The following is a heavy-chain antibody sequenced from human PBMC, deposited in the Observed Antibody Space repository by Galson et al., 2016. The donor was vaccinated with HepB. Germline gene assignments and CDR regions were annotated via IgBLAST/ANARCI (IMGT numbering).Heavy chain of an antibody. J-gene: IGHJ4*02. CDR3: AREGSYYTLDY. V-gene: IGHV1-3*01. Sequence: SVKVSCKAPGYTFTNYAMHWVRQAPGQRLEWMGWINPGNGDTKYSQKFQGRVTLSRDTSASTAYMELSSLISEDTAVYYCAREGSYYTLDYWGQGTLVTVSS. D-gene: IGHD1-26*01. CDR1: GYTFTNYA. CDR2: INPGNGDT.